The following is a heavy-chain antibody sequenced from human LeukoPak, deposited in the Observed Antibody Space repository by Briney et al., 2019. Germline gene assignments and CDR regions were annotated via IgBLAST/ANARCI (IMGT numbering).Heavy chain of an antibody. Sequence: GASVKVSCKASGYTFTGYYMHWVRQAPGQGLEWMGWINPNSGGTNYAQKFQGRVTMTRDTSISTAYMELSSLRSEDTAVYYCARDAVTMVRGVSLQAPNYFDYWGQGTLVTVSS. CDR2: INPNSGGT. J-gene: IGHJ4*02. V-gene: IGHV1-2*02. CDR1: GYTFTGYY. D-gene: IGHD3-10*01. CDR3: ARDAVTMVRGVSLQAPNYFDY.